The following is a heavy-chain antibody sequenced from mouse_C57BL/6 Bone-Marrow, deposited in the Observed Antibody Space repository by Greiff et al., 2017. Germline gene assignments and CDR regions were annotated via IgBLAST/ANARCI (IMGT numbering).Heavy chain of an antibody. CDR2: ISSGGSST. CDR1: GFTFSSYG. D-gene: IGHD2-12*01. Sequence: EVQVVESGGDLVKPGGSLKLSCAASGFTFSSYGMSWVRQTPDKRLEWVATISSGGSSTYYPDSVKGRFTISRDNAKNTLYLQMSSLKSEDTDMYYCARHVTSPLYYFDYWGQGTTLTVSS. CDR3: ARHVTSPLYYFDY. J-gene: IGHJ2*01. V-gene: IGHV5-6*01.